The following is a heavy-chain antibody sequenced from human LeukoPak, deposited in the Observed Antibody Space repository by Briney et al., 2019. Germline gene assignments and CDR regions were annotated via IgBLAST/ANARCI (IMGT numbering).Heavy chain of an antibody. CDR2: IHPSGML. CDR3: SRGLDSRKLGY. V-gene: IGHV4-31*03. J-gene: IGHJ4*02. Sequence: SETLSPTCTVSGASFNSDDQYWNWIRQSPGKGLEWIGSIHPSGMLYNNPSLESRVTMSRYTSKNQFSLNLNSVTAADTAVYFCSRGLDSRKLGYWGQGILVTVSS. CDR1: GASFNSDDQY. D-gene: IGHD3-22*01.